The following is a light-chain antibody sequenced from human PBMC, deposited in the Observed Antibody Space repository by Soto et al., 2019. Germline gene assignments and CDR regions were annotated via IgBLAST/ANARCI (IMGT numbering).Light chain of an antibody. CDR1: QNIGSW. J-gene: IGKJ4*01. Sequence: DIQMTQSPSTLSASVGDRVTITCRASQNIGSWLAWYQQKPGKAPNLLIYDVSSLESGVPSRFSGGGSGTEFTLTISSLQPDDFATYYCQQYNNLLTFGGGTKVEIK. V-gene: IGKV1-5*01. CDR3: QQYNNLLT. CDR2: DVS.